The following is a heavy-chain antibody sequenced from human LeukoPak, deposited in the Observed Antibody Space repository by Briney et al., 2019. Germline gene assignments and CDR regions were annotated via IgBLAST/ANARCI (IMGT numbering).Heavy chain of an antibody. D-gene: IGHD3-10*01. CDR3: ARQPHAFDNWFDS. V-gene: IGHV4-39*01. J-gene: IGHJ5*01. Sequence: GWVRQPPGKGLEWIANIHYSGITYYNPSLKSRVTISVDTSKNQFSLKLTSVTAADTAFYYCARQPHAFDNWFDSWGQGTLVTVSS. CDR2: IHYSGIT.